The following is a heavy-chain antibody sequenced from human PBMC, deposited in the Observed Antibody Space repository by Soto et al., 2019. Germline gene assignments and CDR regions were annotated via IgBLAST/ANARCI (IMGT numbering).Heavy chain of an antibody. D-gene: IGHD3-9*01. CDR1: GGSINHYY. V-gene: IGHV4-59*08. Sequence: SETLSLTCTVSGGSINHYYWTSIRQPPGKRLEWMGYIYDRGNTGYNPSLKSRVTISLDTPKNQFSLKLSSVTAADTAVYYCARHPGYYDILTGYTTYYFDSWGQGILVTVSS. J-gene: IGHJ4*02. CDR3: ARHPGYYDILTGYTTYYFDS. CDR2: IYDRGNT.